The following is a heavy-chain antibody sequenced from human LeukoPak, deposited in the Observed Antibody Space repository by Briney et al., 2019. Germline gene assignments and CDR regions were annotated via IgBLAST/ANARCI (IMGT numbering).Heavy chain of an antibody. J-gene: IGHJ4*02. D-gene: IGHD4-11*01. CDR2: ISPIFGTA. CDR1: GGTFSSYA. CDR3: ARGGDYSKLPLCFDY. Sequence: SVKVSCKASGGTFSSYAISWVRQAPGQGLEWMGGISPIFGTANYAQKFQGRVTITADESTSTAYMELSSLRSEDTAVYYCARGGDYSKLPLCFDYWGQGTLVTVSS. V-gene: IGHV1-69*13.